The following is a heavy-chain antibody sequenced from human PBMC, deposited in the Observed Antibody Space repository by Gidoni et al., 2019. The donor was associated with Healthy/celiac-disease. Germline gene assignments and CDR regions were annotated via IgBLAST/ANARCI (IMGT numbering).Heavy chain of an antibody. Sequence: GLEWIGEIYHSGSTNYNPSLKSRVTISVDKSKNQFSLKLSSVTAADTAVYYCARRSDAILAAGFDPWGQGTLVTVSS. J-gene: IGHJ5*02. CDR3: ARRSDAILAAGFDP. CDR2: IYHSGST. D-gene: IGHD6-25*01. V-gene: IGHV4-4*02.